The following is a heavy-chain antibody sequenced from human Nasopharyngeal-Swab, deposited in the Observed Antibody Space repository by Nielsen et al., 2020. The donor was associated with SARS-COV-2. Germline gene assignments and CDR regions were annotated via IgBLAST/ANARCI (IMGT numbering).Heavy chain of an antibody. D-gene: IGHD6-13*01. CDR1: GFTFGRYS. V-gene: IGHV3-23*01. J-gene: IGHJ4*02. CDR2: IWGSGREI. CDR3: ANRRGGSWHPYCFDY. Sequence: GESLKISCAASGFTFGRYSMNWVRQAPGKGLEWVAVIWGSGREIFYADSVRGRFTISRDNSKNTVYLQMNTLRAEDTAVYYCANRRGGSWHPYCFDYWGQGTLVTVSS.